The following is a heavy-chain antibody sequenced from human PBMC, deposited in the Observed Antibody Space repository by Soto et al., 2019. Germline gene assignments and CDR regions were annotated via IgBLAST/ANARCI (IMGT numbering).Heavy chain of an antibody. CDR2: IWYDGSNK. J-gene: IGHJ6*02. CDR1: GFTFSSYG. Sequence: QVQLVESGGGVVQPGRSLRLSCAASGFTFSSYGMHWVRQAPGKGLEWVAVIWYDGSNKYYADSVKGRFTISRDNSKNTLYLQMNSLRAEDTAVYYCARDNLVVPAARFGMDVWGQGTTVTVSS. CDR3: ARDNLVVPAARFGMDV. D-gene: IGHD2-2*01. V-gene: IGHV3-33*01.